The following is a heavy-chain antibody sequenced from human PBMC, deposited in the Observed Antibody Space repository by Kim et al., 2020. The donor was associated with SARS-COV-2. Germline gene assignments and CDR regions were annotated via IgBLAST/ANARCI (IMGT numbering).Heavy chain of an antibody. CDR2: IWPADSTT. CDR3: ARRQGVRGQSYYFDY. CDR1: GYPFTNYL. D-gene: IGHD3-10*01. V-gene: IGHV5-51*01. Sequence: GASLQISCTVSGYPFTNYLIAWVRQMPGRGLEWMGVIWPADSTTSYSPSFQGLISISADKSINTAYLQWNSLRDSDTALYFCARRQGVRGQSYYFDYWAQGTLVAVSS. J-gene: IGHJ4*02.